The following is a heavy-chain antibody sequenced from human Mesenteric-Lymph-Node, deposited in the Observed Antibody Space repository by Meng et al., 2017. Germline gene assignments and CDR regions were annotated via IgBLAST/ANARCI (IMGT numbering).Heavy chain of an antibody. D-gene: IGHD1-26*01. Sequence: ASVKVSCKASGYTFTSYYMHWVRQAPGQGLEWMGLINPRGGSTSYAQKFQGRVTMARDTSTSTVEMELSRLRSEDTAVYYCARDNKGWEGSPGGDYWGQGTLVTVSS. J-gene: IGHJ4*02. V-gene: IGHV1-46*01. CDR2: INPRGGST. CDR1: GYTFTSYY. CDR3: ARDNKGWEGSPGGDY.